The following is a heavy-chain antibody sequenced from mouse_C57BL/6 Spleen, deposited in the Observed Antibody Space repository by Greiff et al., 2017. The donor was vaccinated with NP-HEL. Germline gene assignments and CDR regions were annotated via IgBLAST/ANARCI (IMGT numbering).Heavy chain of an antibody. CDR1: GYTFTDYN. V-gene: IGHV1-18*01. J-gene: IGHJ4*01. CDR3: ARYYYGNVYYAMDY. CDR2: INPNNGGT. D-gene: IGHD2-1*01. Sequence: VQLQQSGPELVKPGASVKIPCKASGYTFTDYNMDWVKQSHGKSLEWIGDINPNNGGTIYNQKFKGKATLTVDKSSSTAYMELRSLTSEDTAVYYCARYYYGNVYYAMDYWGQGTSVTVSS.